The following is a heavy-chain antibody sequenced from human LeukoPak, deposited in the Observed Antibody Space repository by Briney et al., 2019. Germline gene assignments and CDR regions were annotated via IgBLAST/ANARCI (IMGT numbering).Heavy chain of an antibody. CDR2: IYYSGST. V-gene: IGHV4-31*03. CDR1: GGSISSGGYY. Sequence: PSQTLSLTCTVSGGSISSGGYYWSWIRQHPGKGLEWIGYIYYSGSTYYNPSLKSRVTISVDTSKNQFSLKLSSETAADTAVYYCARDTRYYYDSSGYSHHFDYWGQGTLVTVSS. D-gene: IGHD3-22*01. J-gene: IGHJ4*02. CDR3: ARDTRYYYDSSGYSHHFDY.